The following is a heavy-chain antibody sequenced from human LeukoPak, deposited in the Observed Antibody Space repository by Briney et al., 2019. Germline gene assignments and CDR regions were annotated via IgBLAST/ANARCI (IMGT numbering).Heavy chain of an antibody. V-gene: IGHV3-30-3*01. Sequence: GGSLRLSCAASGFTFSSYAMHWVRQAPGKGLEWVAVISYDGSNKYYADSVKGRFTISRDNSKNTLYLQMNSLRAEDTAVYYCARDFAPSMGVVVIADIAYWGQGTLVTVPS. J-gene: IGHJ4*02. D-gene: IGHD2-21*01. CDR1: GFTFSSYA. CDR3: ARDFAPSMGVVVIADIAY. CDR2: ISYDGSNK.